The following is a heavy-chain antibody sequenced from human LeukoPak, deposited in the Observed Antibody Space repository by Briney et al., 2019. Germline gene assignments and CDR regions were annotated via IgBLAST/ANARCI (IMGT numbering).Heavy chain of an antibody. V-gene: IGHV6-1*01. J-gene: IGHJ4*02. CDR3: ARAVAGTEGWFVD. CDR1: GDSVSSNSFA. CDR2: TYYRSKWYN. D-gene: IGHD6-19*01. Sequence: SQTLSLTCAISGDSVSSNSFAWNWIRQSPSRGLEWLGRTYYRSKWYNDYAESVKSRVIINPDTSTNQFSLQLNSVTPGDTAVYYCARAVAGTEGWFVDWGQGTLVTVSS.